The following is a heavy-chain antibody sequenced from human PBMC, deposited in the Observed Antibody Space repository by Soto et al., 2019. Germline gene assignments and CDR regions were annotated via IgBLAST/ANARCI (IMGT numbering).Heavy chain of an antibody. V-gene: IGHV6-1*01. D-gene: IGHD2-2*01. Sequence: WQTLSLTCAISGDSVSSNSAAWNWIRQSPSRGLEWLGRTYYRSKWYNDYAISVKSRITINPDTSKNQFSLQLNSVTPEDTAVYYCARGGTSSFQGSLWFDPWGQGTLVTVSS. CDR1: GDSVSSNSAA. CDR2: TYYRSKWYN. CDR3: ARGGTSSFQGSLWFDP. J-gene: IGHJ5*02.